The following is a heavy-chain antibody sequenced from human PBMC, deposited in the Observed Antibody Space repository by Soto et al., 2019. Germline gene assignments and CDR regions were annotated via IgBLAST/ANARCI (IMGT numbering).Heavy chain of an antibody. Sequence: AGGSLRLSCAASGFTFSSYAMSWVRQAPGKGLEWVSSITGSGGTTFYADPVKGRLTISRDNSKNTLYVQMDILRAEDTAVYYCAKDLSPNMGCMDVWGPGTTVTVSS. CDR1: GFTFSSYA. CDR3: AKDLSPNMGCMDV. J-gene: IGHJ6*02. V-gene: IGHV3-23*01. CDR2: ITGSGGTT. D-gene: IGHD3-10*01.